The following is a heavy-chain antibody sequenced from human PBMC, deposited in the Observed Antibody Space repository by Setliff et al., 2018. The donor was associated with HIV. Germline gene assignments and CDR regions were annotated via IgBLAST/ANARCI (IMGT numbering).Heavy chain of an antibody. D-gene: IGHD3-16*01. CDR2: IHTTGST. CDR3: ANMGGRYVGYFES. CDR1: GDSISSGSYY. Sequence: PSETLSLTCSVSGDSISSGSYYWSWIRLPAGKGLEWIGQIHTTGSTNYNPSLASRVTMSIDTSKMQFSLKLTSVSAADTAVYYCANMGGRYVGYFESWGQGTLVTVSS. J-gene: IGHJ4*02. V-gene: IGHV4-61*09.